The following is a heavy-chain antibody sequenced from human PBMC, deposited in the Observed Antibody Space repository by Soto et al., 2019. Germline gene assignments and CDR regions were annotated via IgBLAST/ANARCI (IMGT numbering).Heavy chain of an antibody. CDR2: IIPILGIA. V-gene: IGHV1-69*02. Sequence: QVQLVQSGAEVKKPGSSVKVSCKASGGTFSSYTISWVRQAPGQGLEWMGRIIPILGIANYAQKFQGRVTITADKSTSTAYMELSSLRSEDTAVYYCASWLGYCSEYNWFDPWGQGTLVTVSS. J-gene: IGHJ5*02. CDR3: ASWLGYCSEYNWFDP. CDR1: GGTFSSYT. D-gene: IGHD5-18*01.